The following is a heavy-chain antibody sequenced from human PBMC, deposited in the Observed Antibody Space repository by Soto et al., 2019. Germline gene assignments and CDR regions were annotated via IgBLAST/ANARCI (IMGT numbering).Heavy chain of an antibody. V-gene: IGHV1-69*13. CDR3: ARGPDSNYAVDFDY. J-gene: IGHJ4*02. Sequence: ASVKVSCKASGGTFSSYAISWVRQAPGQGLEWMGGIIPIFGTANYAQKFQGRVTITADESTSTAYMELSSLRSEGTAVYYCARGPDSNYAVDFDYWGQGTLVTVSS. CDR2: IIPIFGTA. CDR1: GGTFSSYA. D-gene: IGHD4-4*01.